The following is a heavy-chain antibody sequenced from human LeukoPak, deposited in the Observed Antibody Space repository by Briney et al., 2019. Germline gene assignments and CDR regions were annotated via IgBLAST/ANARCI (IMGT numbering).Heavy chain of an antibody. V-gene: IGHV4-59*08. CDR3: ARHYTSAMAYFDY. CDR2: IYYNGNT. J-gene: IGHJ4*02. Sequence: SETLSLTCTVSGGPISSYYWSWLRQPPGKGLEWIGYIYYNGNTNYNPSLKSRVTISIDTSKDQFSLKLTSVTAADTAVYYCARHYTSAMAYFDYWGQGTLVTVSS. D-gene: IGHD6-25*01. CDR1: GGPISSYY.